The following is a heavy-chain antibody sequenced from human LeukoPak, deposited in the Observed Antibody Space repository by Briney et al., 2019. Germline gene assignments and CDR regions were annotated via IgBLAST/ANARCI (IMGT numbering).Heavy chain of an antibody. CDR2: IIPIFGTA. V-gene: IGHV1-69*01. J-gene: IGHJ6*02. CDR3: ASTDSSGYADYYYGMDV. Sequence: ASVKVSCKASGGTFSSYAINWVRQAPGQGLEWIGGIIPIFGTANYAQKFQGRVTITADESTSTAYMELNSLRSEDTAVYYCASTDSSGYADYYYGMDVWGQGTTVTVSS. CDR1: GGTFSSYA. D-gene: IGHD3-22*01.